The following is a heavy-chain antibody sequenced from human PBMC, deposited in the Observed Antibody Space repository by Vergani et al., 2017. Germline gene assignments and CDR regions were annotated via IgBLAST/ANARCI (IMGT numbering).Heavy chain of an antibody. Sequence: QVQLQESGPGLVKPSETLSLTCAVSGFSIDNGYYWDWIRQPPGKGLEWIGSIYRTGRTHFNPSLKSRVTISVDTSNNHFSLRLNSLTAADTAVYYCARRSGIVYDIFSGTKYFFDFGGKGTLVTVSS. D-gene: IGHD3-9*01. V-gene: IGHV4-38-2*01. CDR1: GFSIDNGYY. CDR3: ARRSGIVYDIFSGTKYFFDF. J-gene: IGHJ4*02. CDR2: IYRTGRT.